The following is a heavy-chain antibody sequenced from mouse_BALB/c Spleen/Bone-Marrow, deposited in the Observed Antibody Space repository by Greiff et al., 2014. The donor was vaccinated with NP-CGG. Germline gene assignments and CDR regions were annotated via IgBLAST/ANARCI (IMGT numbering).Heavy chain of an antibody. Sequence: QVQLQQSGPELVKPGASVKISCKASGYAFSSSWMNWVKQRPGQGLEWIGRIYPGDGDTNYNGKFKGKATLTADKSSSTAYTQLSSLTSVDSAVYFCARDHGSSYGGVDYWGQGTTLTVSS. V-gene: IGHV1-82*01. J-gene: IGHJ2*01. D-gene: IGHD1-1*01. CDR2: IYPGDGDT. CDR3: ARDHGSSYGGVDY. CDR1: GYAFSSSW.